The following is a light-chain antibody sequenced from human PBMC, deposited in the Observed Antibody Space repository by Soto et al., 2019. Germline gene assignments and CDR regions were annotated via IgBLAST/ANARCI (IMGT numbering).Light chain of an antibody. CDR3: GTWDSSLSAGPWV. Sequence: QSVLTQPPSVSAAPGQKVTLSCSGSSSNIGNNYVSWYQQLPGTAPTLLIYDNTKRPSGIPDRYSGSKSGTSATLGITGLQTGDEADYYCGTWDSSLSAGPWVFGGGTQLTVL. V-gene: IGLV1-51*01. CDR1: SSNIGNNY. CDR2: DNT. J-gene: IGLJ3*02.